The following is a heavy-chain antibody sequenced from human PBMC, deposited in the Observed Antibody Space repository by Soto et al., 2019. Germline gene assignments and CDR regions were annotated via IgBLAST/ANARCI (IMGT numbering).Heavy chain of an antibody. J-gene: IGHJ6*03. CDR3: ATDEGVGYNLNDNDMDV. CDR1: GGTFSSYT. CDR2: IIPVLGRT. Sequence: SVKVSCKASGGTFSSYTVSWVRQAPGQGLEWMGRIIPVLGRTTYAQKFQGRVTIIEDTSTDTAYLQLSSLTSEDTAIYYCATDEGVGYNLNDNDMDVWGKGTMVTVSS. V-gene: IGHV1-69*08. D-gene: IGHD1-1*01.